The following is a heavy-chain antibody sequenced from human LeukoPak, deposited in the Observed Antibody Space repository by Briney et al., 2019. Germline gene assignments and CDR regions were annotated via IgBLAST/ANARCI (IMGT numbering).Heavy chain of an antibody. V-gene: IGHV4-34*01. CDR3: ARYLGAVAGTGFDY. CDR1: GGSFSGYY. CDR2: INHSGST. J-gene: IGHJ4*02. Sequence: PSETLSLTCAVYGGSFSGYYWSWIRQPPGKGLEWIGEINHSGSTNYNPSLKSRVTISVDTSKNQFSLKLSSVTAEDTAVYYCARYLGAVAGTGFDYWGQGTLVTVSS. D-gene: IGHD6-19*01.